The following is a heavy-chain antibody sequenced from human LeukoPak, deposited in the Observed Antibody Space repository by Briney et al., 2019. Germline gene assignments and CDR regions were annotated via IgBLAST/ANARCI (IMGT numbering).Heavy chain of an antibody. CDR3: ARTPSRGPTARPDAFDI. CDR1: GYTFTSYY. J-gene: IGHJ3*02. V-gene: IGHV1-46*01. Sequence: ASVKVSCKASGYTFTSYYMHWVRQAPGQGLEWMGIINPSGGSTSYAQKFQGRVTMTRDMSTSTVYMELSSLRSEDTAVYYCARTPSRGPTARPDAFDIWGQGTMVTVSS. D-gene: IGHD4-17*01. CDR2: INPSGGST.